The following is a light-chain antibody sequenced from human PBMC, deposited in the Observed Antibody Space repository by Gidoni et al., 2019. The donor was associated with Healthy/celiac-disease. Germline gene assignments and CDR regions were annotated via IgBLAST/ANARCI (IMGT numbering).Light chain of an antibody. V-gene: IGKV1-5*03. CDR3: QQYNSYSPWT. CDR2: KAS. CDR1: QSISSW. Sequence: ETQMTQSPSTLSASVGDGVTITCLASQSISSWLAWYRQKPGKDPNLLIYKASSLESGVPSRFSGSGSGTEFTLTISSLQPDDFATYYCQQYNSYSPWTFGQGTKVEIK. J-gene: IGKJ1*01.